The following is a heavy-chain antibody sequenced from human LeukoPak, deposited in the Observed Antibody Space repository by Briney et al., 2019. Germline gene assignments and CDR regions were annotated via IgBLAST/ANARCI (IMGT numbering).Heavy chain of an antibody. CDR1: GYTFTSYG. CDR2: ISAYNGNT. CDR3: ARDCGTTICYALY. D-gene: IGHD2-2*01. V-gene: IGHV1-18*01. J-gene: IGHJ4*02. Sequence: ASVKVPCKASGYTFTSYGISWVRQAPGQGLEGMGWISAYNGNTNYAQKVQGRVTMTTDTSTNTAYMELRSLRSDDTAVYYCARDCGTTICYALYWGQGTLVTVSS.